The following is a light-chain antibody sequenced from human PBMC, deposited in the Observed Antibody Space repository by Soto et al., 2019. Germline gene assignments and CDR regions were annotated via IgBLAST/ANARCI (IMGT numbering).Light chain of an antibody. J-gene: IGLJ2*01. CDR2: ANN. Sequence: QSVLTQPPSESGAPGQTVTISCTGSNSNVGGGYDVHWYQQLPGSAPKLLIYANNNRPSGVPDRFSGSKSGTSASLAITGLQAEDEADYYCQSYDPTLNVVFGGGTKLTVL. CDR1: NSNVGGGYD. CDR3: QSYDPTLNVV. V-gene: IGLV1-40*01.